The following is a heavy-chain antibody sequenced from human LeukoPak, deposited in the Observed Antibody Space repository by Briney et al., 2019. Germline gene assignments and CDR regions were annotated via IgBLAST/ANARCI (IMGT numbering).Heavy chain of an antibody. CDR1: GFIFSSFS. V-gene: IGHV3-48*01. CDR2: ITSGSSTI. Sequence: GGSLRLSCAASGFIFSSFSMNWVRQAPGKGLEGVSYITSGSSTIHYADSVKGRFTIFRDNAKNSLYLQMNSLRAEDTAVYYCARDWGSWFHYWGEGTLVTVSS. D-gene: IGHD6-13*01. J-gene: IGHJ4*02. CDR3: ARDWGSWFHY.